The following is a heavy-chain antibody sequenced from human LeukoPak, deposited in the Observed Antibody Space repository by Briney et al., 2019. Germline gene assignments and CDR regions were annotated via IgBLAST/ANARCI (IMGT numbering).Heavy chain of an antibody. CDR2: ISYDGSNK. J-gene: IGHJ5*02. D-gene: IGHD6-13*01. Sequence: GGSLRLSCAASGFTFSSYAMHWVRQAPGKGLEWVAVISYDGSNKYYADSVKGRFTISRDNSKNSLYLQMNSLRAEDTAVYYCAREYGSSWLDPWGQGTLVTVSS. V-gene: IGHV3-30-3*01. CDR3: AREYGSSWLDP. CDR1: GFTFSSYA.